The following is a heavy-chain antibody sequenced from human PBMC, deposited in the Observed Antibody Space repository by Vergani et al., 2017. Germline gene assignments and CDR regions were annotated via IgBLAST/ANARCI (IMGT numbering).Heavy chain of an antibody. CDR2: INPNSGGT. Sequence: QVQLVQSGAEVKKPGSSVKVSCKASGGTFSSYAISWVRQAPGQGLEWMGWINPNSGGTNYAQKFQGRVTMTRDTSISTAYMELSRLRSDDTAVYYCSRATVTTSTNDYWGQGTLVTVSS. D-gene: IGHD4-11*01. V-gene: IGHV1-2*02. CDR1: GGTFSSYA. CDR3: SRATVTTSTNDY. J-gene: IGHJ4*02.